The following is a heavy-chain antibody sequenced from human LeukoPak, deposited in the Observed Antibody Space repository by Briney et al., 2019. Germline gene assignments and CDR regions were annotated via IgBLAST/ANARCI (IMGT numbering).Heavy chain of an antibody. J-gene: IGHJ4*02. Sequence: PSETLSLTCAIYGRSFSGYYWSWIRQPPGKGLEWIGSIYYSGSTYYNPSLKSRVTISVDTSKNQFSLKLSSVTAADTAVYYCARRYWGDQHFDYWGQGTLVTVSS. CDR2: IYYSGST. D-gene: IGHD7-27*01. CDR3: ARRYWGDQHFDY. V-gene: IGHV4-34*01. CDR1: GRSFSGYY.